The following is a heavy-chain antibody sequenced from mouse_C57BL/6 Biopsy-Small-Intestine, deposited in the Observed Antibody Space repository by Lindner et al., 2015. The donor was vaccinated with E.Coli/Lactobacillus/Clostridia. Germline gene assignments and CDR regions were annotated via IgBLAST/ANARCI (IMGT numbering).Heavy chain of an antibody. J-gene: IGHJ4*01. D-gene: IGHD6-1*01. V-gene: IGHV14-4*02. Sequence: SVKVSCKASGYSISTYGITWIRGPPGQGLEWMGWISANNGKTNYAQKLQGRVSMTTDTSTNTAYMELTSLTSDDTAVYYCARKMAVFDYWGQGTLVTVSS. CDR1: GYSISTYG. CDR2: ISANNGKT. CDR3: ARKMAVFDY.